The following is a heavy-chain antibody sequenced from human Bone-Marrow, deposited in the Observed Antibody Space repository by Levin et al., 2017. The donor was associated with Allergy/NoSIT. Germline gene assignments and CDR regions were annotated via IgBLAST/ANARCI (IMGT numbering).Heavy chain of an antibody. CDR3: ARTSIYCSGGSCYSNRTTTAVFDY. CDR2: ISYDGSNK. D-gene: IGHD2-15*01. J-gene: IGHJ4*02. V-gene: IGHV3-30-3*01. CDR1: GFTFSSYA. Sequence: GGSLRLSCAASGFTFSSYAMHWVRQAPGKGLEWVAVISYDGSNKYYADSVKGRFTISRDNSKNTLYLQMNSLRAEDTAVYYCARTSIYCSGGSCYSNRTTTAVFDYWGQGTLVTVSS.